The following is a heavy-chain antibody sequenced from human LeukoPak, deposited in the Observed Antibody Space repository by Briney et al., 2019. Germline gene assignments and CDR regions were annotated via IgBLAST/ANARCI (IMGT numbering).Heavy chain of an antibody. Sequence: ASVKVSCKASGYTFTSYGISWVRQAPGQGLEWMGWISAYNGNTNYAQKLQGRVTMTTDTSTSTAYMELRSLRSDDTAVYYCARVLHGVVCSSTSCYTRYYFDYWGQGTLVTVSS. CDR3: ARVLHGVVCSSTSCYTRYYFDY. D-gene: IGHD2-2*02. J-gene: IGHJ4*02. V-gene: IGHV1-18*01. CDR2: ISAYNGNT. CDR1: GYTFTSYG.